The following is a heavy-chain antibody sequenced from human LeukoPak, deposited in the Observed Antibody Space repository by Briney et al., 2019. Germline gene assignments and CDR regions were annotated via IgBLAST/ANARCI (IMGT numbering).Heavy chain of an antibody. CDR1: GGTFSSYA. J-gene: IGHJ4*02. CDR2: IIPIFGTA. CDR3: AGRVGATLLPFDY. V-gene: IGHV1-69*13. D-gene: IGHD1-26*01. Sequence: ASVKVSCKASGGTFSSYAISWVRQAPGQGLEWMGGIIPIFGTANYAQKFQGRVTITADESTSTAYMELSSLRSEDTAVYYRAGRVGATLLPFDYWGQGTLVTVSS.